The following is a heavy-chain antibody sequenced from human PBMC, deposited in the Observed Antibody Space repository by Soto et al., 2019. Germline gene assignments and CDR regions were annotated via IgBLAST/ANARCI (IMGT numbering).Heavy chain of an antibody. Sequence: QVQMVESGGGVVQPGRSLRLSCAGSGFTFSGYGMHWVRQAPGKGLEWVAVIWYDGSKKYYVDSVKGRFTISRDNSKSRVDLQMTRLRAEDTSLYYCARCLDSPYWYFDLWGRGTLVTVSS. CDR3: ARCLDSPYWYFDL. V-gene: IGHV3-33*01. D-gene: IGHD3-22*01. CDR1: GFTFSGYG. CDR2: IWYDGSKK. J-gene: IGHJ2*01.